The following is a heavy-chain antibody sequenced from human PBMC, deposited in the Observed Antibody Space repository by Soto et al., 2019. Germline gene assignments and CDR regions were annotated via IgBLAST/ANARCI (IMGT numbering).Heavy chain of an antibody. Sequence: ASVKVSCKASGYTFSTYAMHWVRQAPGQSLEWMGWLNGGTGQTRYSQKFQDRVIITRDTSASTGYMELSSLTSEDTAVYYCARGKGMEENYFYYGLDIWGQGTTVTAP. J-gene: IGHJ6*02. D-gene: IGHD1-1*01. CDR1: GYTFSTYA. CDR3: ARGKGMEENYFYYGLDI. V-gene: IGHV1-3*01. CDR2: LNGGTGQT.